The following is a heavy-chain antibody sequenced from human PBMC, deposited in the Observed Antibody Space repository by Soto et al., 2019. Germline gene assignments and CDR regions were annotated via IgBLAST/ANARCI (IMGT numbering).Heavy chain of an antibody. Sequence: SETLSLTCTVSDDSLTTNKYAWTWIRQNPEKGLEWIGYVYSNGNTRSSPSLQSRVSMSVDTSKSHFSLRLSSVTAADTAVYFCARASYFRPSGSYYFVSWGQGTLVTVSS. CDR1: DDSLTTNKYA. D-gene: IGHD3-10*01. CDR3: ARASYFRPSGSYYFVS. V-gene: IGHV4-31*03. J-gene: IGHJ4*02. CDR2: VYSNGNT.